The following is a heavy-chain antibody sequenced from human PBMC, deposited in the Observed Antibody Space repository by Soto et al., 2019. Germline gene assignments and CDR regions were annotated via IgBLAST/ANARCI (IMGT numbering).Heavy chain of an antibody. CDR2: MGGANGDT. Sequence: EVQMLESGGGLVQPGGSLRLSCAASGFIFSNYAMSWVRQAPGKGLEWVAGMGGANGDTYYADSVRGRFDISRDNSKRTLFLQMNSLRAEDTAVYYCAKDRVNHNSVWDPFDIWGQGTMVTVSS. D-gene: IGHD2-21*01. CDR1: GFIFSNYA. CDR3: AKDRVNHNSVWDPFDI. V-gene: IGHV3-23*01. J-gene: IGHJ3*02.